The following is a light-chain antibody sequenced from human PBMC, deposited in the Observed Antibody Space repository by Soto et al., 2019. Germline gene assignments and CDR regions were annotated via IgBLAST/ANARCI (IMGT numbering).Light chain of an antibody. CDR3: QQNGSSPRT. V-gene: IGKV3-20*01. CDR1: QSVSSSY. Sequence: EIVLTQSPGTLSLSPGERATLSCRASQSVSSSYLAWYQQKTGQAPRLLIYGASSRATGIPGRFSGSGSGTDFTITISILEPEDFAVYYCQQNGSSPRTFGQGTKVEIK. J-gene: IGKJ1*01. CDR2: GAS.